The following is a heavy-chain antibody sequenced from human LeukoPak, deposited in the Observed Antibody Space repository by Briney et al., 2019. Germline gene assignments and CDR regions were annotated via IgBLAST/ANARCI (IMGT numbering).Heavy chain of an antibody. V-gene: IGHV3-23*01. Sequence: PGGSLRLSCAASGFTFSSYAMSWVRQAPGKGLEWVSAISGSGGSTYYADSVKGRFTISRDNSKNTLYLQMNSLRVEDTAVYYCAKDRRIAVAGTRSWYFDLWGRGTLVTVSS. J-gene: IGHJ2*01. CDR1: GFTFSSYA. CDR2: ISGSGGST. CDR3: AKDRRIAVAGTRSWYFDL. D-gene: IGHD6-19*01.